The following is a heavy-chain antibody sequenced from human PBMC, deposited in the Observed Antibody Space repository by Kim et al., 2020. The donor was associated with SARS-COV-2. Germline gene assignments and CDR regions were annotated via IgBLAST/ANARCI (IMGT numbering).Heavy chain of an antibody. CDR3: ARHEYRTFDY. CDR2: ST. J-gene: IGHJ4*02. V-gene: IGHV4-59*08. Sequence: STNYTPSHRSRVTISVDPSKTQFSLKVASVTAADTAVYFCARHEYRTFDYWGQGTLVTVSS. D-gene: IGHD5-12*01.